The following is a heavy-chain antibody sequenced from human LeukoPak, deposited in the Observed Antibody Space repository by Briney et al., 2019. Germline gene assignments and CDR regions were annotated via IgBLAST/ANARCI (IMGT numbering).Heavy chain of an antibody. CDR3: AREGGGNWNLDY. V-gene: IGHV4-38-2*02. J-gene: IGHJ4*02. Sequence: TSETLSLTCTVSAYSINSGYYWGWIRQPPGKGLEWIGSIYHSGSTYYNPSLKSRVTISVDRSKNQFSLKLSSVTAADTAVYYCAREGGGNWNLDYWGQGTLVTVSS. D-gene: IGHD1-1*01. CDR2: IYHSGST. CDR1: AYSINSGYY.